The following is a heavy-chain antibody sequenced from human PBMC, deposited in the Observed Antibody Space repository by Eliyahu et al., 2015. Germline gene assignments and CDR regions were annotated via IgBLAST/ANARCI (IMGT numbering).Heavy chain of an antibody. Sequence: EVQLVESGGGLVQPGGSLXXSCSASGFTFSSYAMHWVRQAPGKGLEYVSAISSNGGSTYYADSVKGRFTISRDNSKNTLYLQMSSLRAEDTAVYYCVKGIIVGAPHWGQGTLVTVSS. V-gene: IGHV3-64D*08. CDR2: ISSNGGST. J-gene: IGHJ4*02. D-gene: IGHD1-26*01. CDR1: GFTFSSYA. CDR3: VKGIIVGAPH.